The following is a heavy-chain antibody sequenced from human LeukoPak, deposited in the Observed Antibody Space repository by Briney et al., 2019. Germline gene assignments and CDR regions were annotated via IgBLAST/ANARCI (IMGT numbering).Heavy chain of an antibody. CDR2: IWYDGTNR. CDR1: GFTFSTHG. Sequence: PGGSLRLSCAASGFTFSTHGMHWVRQAPGKGLEWVALIWYDGTNRYYADSVKGRFTIPRDNSNNTLYLEMTSLRAEDTAVYYCARQTTLATDWWGQGTLVTVSS. CDR3: ARQTTLATDW. D-gene: IGHD3-9*01. V-gene: IGHV3-33*01. J-gene: IGHJ4*02.